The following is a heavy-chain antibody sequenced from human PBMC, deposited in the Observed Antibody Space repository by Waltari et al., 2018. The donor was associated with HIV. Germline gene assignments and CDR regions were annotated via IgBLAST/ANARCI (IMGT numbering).Heavy chain of an antibody. D-gene: IGHD3-9*01. CDR3: ARQHAYTSDWFSQASFFNY. CDR2: IYYTGAT. CDR1: AASMRTKNYY. V-gene: IGHV4-39*01. J-gene: IGHJ1*01. Sequence: LPLKESGPGLVKPSDTLSLTSAVSAASMRTKNYYWAWIRQSPGERLECVAPIYYTGATYFVPSLKNRTSRAVDSSKNLLSLSLASVTAADTAIYYCARQHAYTSDWFSQASFFNYWGPGTLVTVSS.